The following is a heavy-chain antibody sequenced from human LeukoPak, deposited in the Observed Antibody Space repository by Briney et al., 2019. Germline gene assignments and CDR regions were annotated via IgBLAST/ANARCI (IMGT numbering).Heavy chain of an antibody. D-gene: IGHD2-15*01. V-gene: IGHV1-69*13. CDR2: IIPIFGTA. CDR3: ARVKDSSAY. CDR1: GGTFSSYA. Sequence: SVKVSCKASGGTFSSYAISWVRQAPGQGLEWMGGIIPIFGTANYARKFRGSVTITPDESTSTAYMERRSLRAEETAVYYCARVKDSSAYWGQGTLVTVSS. J-gene: IGHJ4*02.